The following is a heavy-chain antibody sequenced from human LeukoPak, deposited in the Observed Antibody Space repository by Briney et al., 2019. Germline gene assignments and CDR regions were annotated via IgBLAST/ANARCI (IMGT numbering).Heavy chain of an antibody. CDR1: GYTFTGYY. J-gene: IGHJ4*02. CDR3: ARGPGIVVVAGIRGYYFDF. Sequence: ASVKVSCKASGYTFTGYYMHWVRQAPGQGLEWMGWINPNSGGANYAQKFQGRVTMTRDTSISTAYMELSRLRSDDTAVYYCARGPGIVVVAGIRGYYFDFWGQGTLVTVSS. D-gene: IGHD2-21*02. CDR2: INPNSGGA. V-gene: IGHV1-2*02.